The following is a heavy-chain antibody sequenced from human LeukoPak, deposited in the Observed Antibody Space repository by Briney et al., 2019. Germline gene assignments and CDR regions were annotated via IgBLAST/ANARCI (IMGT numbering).Heavy chain of an antibody. Sequence: ASVKVSCKASGYTFTSYDINWVRQATGQGLEWMGWMNPNSGNTGYAQKFQGRVTITRNTSISTAYMELSSLRSEDTAVYYCARDRVVRGVINYYYYYMDVWGKGTTVTVSS. D-gene: IGHD3-10*01. J-gene: IGHJ6*03. CDR3: ARDRVVRGVINYYYYYMDV. CDR1: GYTFTSYD. V-gene: IGHV1-8*03. CDR2: MNPNSGNT.